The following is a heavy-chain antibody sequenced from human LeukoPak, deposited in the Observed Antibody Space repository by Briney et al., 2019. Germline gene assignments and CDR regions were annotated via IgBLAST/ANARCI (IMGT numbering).Heavy chain of an antibody. Sequence: GGSLRLSCAASGFTFSDYYMSWIRQAPGKGLEWVSYITSSGNTIYYADSVKGRFTISRDNAKNSLYLQMNSLRAEDTAVYYCARDPSISGSYDYWGQGTLVTVSS. CDR3: ARDPSISGSYDY. J-gene: IGHJ4*02. V-gene: IGHV3-11*01. CDR2: ITSSGNTI. D-gene: IGHD1-26*01. CDR1: GFTFSDYY.